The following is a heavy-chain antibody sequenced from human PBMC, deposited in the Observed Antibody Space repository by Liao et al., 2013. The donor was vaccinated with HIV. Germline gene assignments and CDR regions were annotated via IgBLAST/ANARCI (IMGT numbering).Heavy chain of an antibody. Sequence: QVQLKESGPGLVKPSQTLSLTCTVSGGSISSGDYYWSWVRQPPGKGLEWIGSVHNSGRTYPKPSLKSRVTMTVDTSNNQFSLKLTAVTAADTAFFYCTREEVDWGQGILVIVSS. J-gene: IGHJ4*02. V-gene: IGHV4-30-4*01. CDR2: VHNSGRT. CDR1: GGSISSGDYY. CDR3: TREEVD.